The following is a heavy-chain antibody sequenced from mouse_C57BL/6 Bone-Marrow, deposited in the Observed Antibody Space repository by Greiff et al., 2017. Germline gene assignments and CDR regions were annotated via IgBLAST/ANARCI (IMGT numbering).Heavy chain of an antibody. CDR3: SEDSVVYYCADTLYYRDFDY. CDR2: GQGLEWIG. J-gene: IGHJ2*01. D-gene: IGHD1-1*01. CDR1: YTFFRRVH. V-gene: IGHV1-87*01. Sequence: QVQLQQSGPELARPWASVKISCQAFYTFFRRVHFAIRDTNYWMQWVKQRPGQGLEWIGAIYPGNGGNSYNQKFKGKATLTADKSSRPAYMQLSSLTSEDSVVYYCADTLYYRDFDYGGKGTTLTVSS.